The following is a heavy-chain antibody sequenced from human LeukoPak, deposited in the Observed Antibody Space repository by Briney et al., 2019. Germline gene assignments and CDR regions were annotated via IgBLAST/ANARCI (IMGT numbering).Heavy chain of an antibody. D-gene: IGHD3-3*01. V-gene: IGHV1-69*05. CDR2: IISILGTA. CDR3: ARVTWPYYDFWSGLYY. CDR1: GGTFSSYA. Sequence: PWASVKVSCKASGGTFSSYAISWVRQAPGQGLEWMGGIISILGTANYAQKFQGRVTITTDESTSTAYMELSSLRSEDTAVYYCARVTWPYYDFWSGLYYWGQGTLVTVSS. J-gene: IGHJ4*02.